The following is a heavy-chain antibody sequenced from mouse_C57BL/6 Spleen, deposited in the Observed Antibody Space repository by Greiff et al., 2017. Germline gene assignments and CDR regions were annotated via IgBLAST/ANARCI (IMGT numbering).Heavy chain of an antibody. CDR3: ARGGSYAMDY. CDR2: ISSGSSTI. V-gene: IGHV5-17*01. Sequence: EVKLVESGGGLVKPGGSLKLSCAASGFTFSDYGMHRVRQAPEKGLEWVAYISSGSSTIYYADTVKGRFTISRDNAKNTLFLQMTSLRSEDTAMYYCARGGSYAMDYWGQGTSVTVSS. CDR1: GFTFSDYG. D-gene: IGHD1-1*01. J-gene: IGHJ4*01.